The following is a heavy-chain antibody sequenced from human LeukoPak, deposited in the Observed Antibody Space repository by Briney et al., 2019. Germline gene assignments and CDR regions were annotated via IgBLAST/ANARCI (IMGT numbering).Heavy chain of an antibody. D-gene: IGHD2-21*02. J-gene: IGHJ5*02. CDR1: GFTFSDYY. Sequence: GGSLRLSCAASGFTFSDYYMSWIRQAPGKGLEWVSYISSSSSYTNYADSVKGRFTISRDNAKNSLYLQMNSLRAEDTAAYYCARVTAPGTENWFDPWGQGTLVTVSS. CDR2: ISSSSSYT. CDR3: ARVTAPGTENWFDP. V-gene: IGHV3-11*05.